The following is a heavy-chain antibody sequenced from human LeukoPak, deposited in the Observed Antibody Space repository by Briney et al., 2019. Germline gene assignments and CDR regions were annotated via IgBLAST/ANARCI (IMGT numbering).Heavy chain of an antibody. CDR1: GGSITSGGYY. D-gene: IGHD4-17*01. V-gene: IGHV4-39*01. J-gene: IGHJ5*02. CDR3: ARHSTRYGDYRAPFDP. Sequence: SQTLSLTCTVSGGSITSGGYYWSWVRQPPGKGLDYIGSIYYSGTTYYSPSLKSRVTISVDTSKNQFSLKLSSVTAADTAVYYCARHSTRYGDYRAPFDPWGQGTLVTVSS. CDR2: IYYSGTT.